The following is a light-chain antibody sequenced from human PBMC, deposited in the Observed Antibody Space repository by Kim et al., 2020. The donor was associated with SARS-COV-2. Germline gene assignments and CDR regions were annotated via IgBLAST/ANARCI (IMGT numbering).Light chain of an antibody. Sequence: ASVGNRLTITCRAHQSTSSLLAWYQQKPGKPPKLLFYKASSLESGVPTRFGGSGSGTYFTLTISSLQPDDFSSYYCQQYNSYSGTFGQGTKVDIK. V-gene: IGKV1-5*03. CDR3: QQYNSYSGT. CDR1: QSTSSL. CDR2: KAS. J-gene: IGKJ1*01.